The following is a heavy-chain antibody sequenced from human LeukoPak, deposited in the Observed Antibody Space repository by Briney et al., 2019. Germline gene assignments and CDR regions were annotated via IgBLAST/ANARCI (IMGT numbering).Heavy chain of an antibody. CDR1: GGSISSYY. V-gene: IGHV4-59*01. Sequence: SETLSLTCTVSGGSISSYYWSWIRQPPGKGLEWIGYIYYSGSTNYNLSLKSRVTISVDTSKNQFSLKLSSVTAADTAVYYCARVSLYYDILTGYHNWFDPWGQGTLVTVSS. J-gene: IGHJ5*02. CDR2: IYYSGST. D-gene: IGHD3-9*01. CDR3: ARVSLYYDILTGYHNWFDP.